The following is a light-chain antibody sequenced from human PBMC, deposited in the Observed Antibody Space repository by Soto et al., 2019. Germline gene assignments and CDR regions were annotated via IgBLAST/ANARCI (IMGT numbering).Light chain of an antibody. V-gene: IGLV2-14*03. CDR3: NSYTTSSTWV. CDR2: DVS. Sequence: QSALTQPASVSGSPGQSITISCTGTGDDVHVHNYVSWYQQHPGKAPKLIIYDVSNRPSGVSNRFSGSKSGNTASLTISGLQAEDEADYYCNSYTTSSTWVFGGGTKLTVL. J-gene: IGLJ3*02. CDR1: GDDVHVHNY.